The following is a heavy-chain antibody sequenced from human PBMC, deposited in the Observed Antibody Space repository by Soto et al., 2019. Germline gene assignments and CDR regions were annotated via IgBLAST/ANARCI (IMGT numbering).Heavy chain of an antibody. Sequence: QVQLVQSGAEVKKPGASVKVSCKASGYTYTSYAMHWVRQAPGQRLEWMGWINAGNGNTKYSQKFQGRVTITRDTSASTAHMELSSLRSEDTAVYYCARDLGGSSGDYWGQGTLVTVSS. CDR3: ARDLGGSSGDY. CDR1: GYTYTSYA. CDR2: INAGNGNT. D-gene: IGHD1-26*01. V-gene: IGHV1-3*01. J-gene: IGHJ4*02.